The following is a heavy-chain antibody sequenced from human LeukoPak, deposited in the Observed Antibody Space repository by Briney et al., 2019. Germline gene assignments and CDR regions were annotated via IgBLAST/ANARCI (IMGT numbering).Heavy chain of an antibody. CDR2: IIPILGIA. D-gene: IGHD2-21*02. Sequence: ASVKVSCKASGYTFTGYYMHWVRQAPGQGLEWMGRIIPILGIANYAQKFQGRVTITADKSTSTAYMELSSLRSEDTAVYYCARGATYCGGDCYITRYYYYGMDVWGQGTTVTVSS. V-gene: IGHV1-69*02. CDR1: GYTFTGYY. CDR3: ARGATYCGGDCYITRYYYYGMDV. J-gene: IGHJ6*02.